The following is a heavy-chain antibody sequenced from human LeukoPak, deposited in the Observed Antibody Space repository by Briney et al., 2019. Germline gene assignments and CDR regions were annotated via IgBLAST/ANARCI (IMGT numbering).Heavy chain of an antibody. V-gene: IGHV4-30-4*01. CDR2: IYYSGST. D-gene: IGHD3-22*01. CDR1: GGSISSGDYY. CDR3: ARQTPGITMIVVAVDGAFDI. J-gene: IGHJ3*02. Sequence: SETLSLTCTVSGGSISSGDYYWSWIRQPPGKGLEWIGYIYYSGSTYYNPSLKSRVTISVDTSKNQFSLKLSSVTAADTAVYYWARQTPGITMIVVAVDGAFDIWGQGTMVTVSS.